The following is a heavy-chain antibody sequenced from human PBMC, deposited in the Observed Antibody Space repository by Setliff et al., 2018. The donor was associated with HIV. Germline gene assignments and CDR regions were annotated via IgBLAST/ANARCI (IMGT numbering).Heavy chain of an antibody. D-gene: IGHD3-22*01. V-gene: IGHV1-69*13. CDR2: IIPIFNRG. J-gene: IGHJ3*01. Sequence: ASVKVSCKASGGIFINSAFTWVRQAPGQGLEWMGSIIPIFNRGNYAQKFQSRVTITADESTSTAYMELSGLRSEDTAVYFCATGRHYYDSSDYPANPFDVWGQGTMVTVSS. CDR3: ATGRHYYDSSDYPANPFDV. CDR1: GGIFINSA.